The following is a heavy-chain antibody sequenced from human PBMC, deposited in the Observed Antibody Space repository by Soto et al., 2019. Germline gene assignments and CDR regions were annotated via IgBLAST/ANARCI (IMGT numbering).Heavy chain of an antibody. CDR3: ARWHIAAAGDNWFDP. CDR2: IIPILGIA. CDR1: GGTFSSYT. V-gene: IGHV1-69*02. D-gene: IGHD6-13*01. J-gene: IGHJ5*02. Sequence: QVQLVQSGAEVKKPGSSVKVSCKASGGTFSSYTISWVRQAPGQGLEWMGRIIPILGIANYAQKFQGRVTITADKSTSTAYMELSSLRSEDTAVYYCARWHIAAAGDNWFDPWGQGTLVTVSS.